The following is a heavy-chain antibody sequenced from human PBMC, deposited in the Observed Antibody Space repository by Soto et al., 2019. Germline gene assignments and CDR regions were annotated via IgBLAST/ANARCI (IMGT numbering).Heavy chain of an antibody. CDR1: GYSFTSYL. D-gene: IGHD6-13*01. Sequence: GESLKISCTGSGYSFTSYLIGWVRQLPGKGLEWMGIIYPGDSDTRYSPSFQGQVTISADKSISTAYLQWSSLKASDTAMYYCARTAAAGKYYYGVDVWGQGTTVTVSS. CDR3: ARTAAAGKYYYGVDV. J-gene: IGHJ6*02. CDR2: IYPGDSDT. V-gene: IGHV5-51*01.